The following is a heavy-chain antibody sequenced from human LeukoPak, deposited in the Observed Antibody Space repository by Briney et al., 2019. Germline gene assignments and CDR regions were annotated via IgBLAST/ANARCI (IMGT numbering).Heavy chain of an antibody. CDR2: INPNSGGT. V-gene: IGHV1-2*02. J-gene: IGHJ5*02. CDR1: GYTLTGYY. CDR3: ARERTAARNWFDP. Sequence: GASVKVSCKASGYTLTGYYMHWVRQAPGQGLEWMGWINPNSGGTNYAQKFQGRVTMTRDTSISTAYMELSRLRSDDTAVYYCARERTAARNWFDPWGQGTLVTVSS. D-gene: IGHD6-6*01.